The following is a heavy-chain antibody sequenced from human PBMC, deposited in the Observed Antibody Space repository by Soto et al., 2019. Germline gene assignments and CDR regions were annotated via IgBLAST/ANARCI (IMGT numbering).Heavy chain of an antibody. CDR2: ISYDGSNK. D-gene: IGHD5-18*01. CDR3: AKGTDSYGYYFDY. V-gene: IGHV3-30*18. CDR1: GFNFRSHG. Sequence: GGSLRLPCAASGFNFRSHGRHWVRQAPGKGLEWVAVISYDGSNKYYADSVKGRFTISRDNSKNTLYLQMNSLRAEDTAVYYCAKGTDSYGYYFDYWGQGTLVTVSS. J-gene: IGHJ4*02.